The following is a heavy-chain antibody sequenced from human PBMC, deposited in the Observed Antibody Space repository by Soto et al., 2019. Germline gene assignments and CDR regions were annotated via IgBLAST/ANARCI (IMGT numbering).Heavy chain of an antibody. CDR1: GGSISSSSYY. Sequence: SETLSLTCTVSGGSISSSSYYWGWIRQPPGKGLEWIGSIYYSGSTYYNPSLKSRVTISVDTSKNQFSLKLSSVTAADTAVYYCARQGIVGATRYYYYYGMDVWGQGTTVTVS. CDR3: ARQGIVGATRYYYYYGMDV. J-gene: IGHJ6*02. D-gene: IGHD1-26*01. V-gene: IGHV4-39*01. CDR2: IYYSGST.